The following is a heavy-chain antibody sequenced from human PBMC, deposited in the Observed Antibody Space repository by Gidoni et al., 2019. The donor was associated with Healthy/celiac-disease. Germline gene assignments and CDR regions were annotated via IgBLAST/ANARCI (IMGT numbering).Heavy chain of an antibody. Sequence: EVQLVESGGGLVQPGGSLRLSCAASGFTFRSYAMSWVRQAPGKGREWVSAISGSGGSTYYADSVKGRFTISRDNSKNTLYLQMNSLRAENTAVYYCAKDPMIVGAGAEYFQHWGQGTLVTVSS. CDR2: ISGSGGST. J-gene: IGHJ1*01. CDR3: AKDPMIVGAGAEYFQH. CDR1: GFTFRSYA. D-gene: IGHD1-26*01. V-gene: IGHV3-23*04.